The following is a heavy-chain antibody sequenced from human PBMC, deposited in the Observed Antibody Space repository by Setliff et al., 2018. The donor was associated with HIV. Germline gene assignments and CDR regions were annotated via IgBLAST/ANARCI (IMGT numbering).Heavy chain of an antibody. CDR3: AISTRPY. CDR2: IWTSSRI. Sequence: GGSLRLSCAASGFTFSSYSMNWVRQAPGKGLEWFSNIWTSSRISYGASVKGRFSISRDNSKNTLYLQMNNLRAEDTAVYYCAISTRPYWGQGTLVTVSS. V-gene: IGHV3-48*01. CDR1: GFTFSSYS. J-gene: IGHJ4*02. D-gene: IGHD6-6*01.